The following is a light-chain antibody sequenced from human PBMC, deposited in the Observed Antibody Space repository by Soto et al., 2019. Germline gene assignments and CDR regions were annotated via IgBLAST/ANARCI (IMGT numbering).Light chain of an antibody. J-gene: IGKJ1*01. Sequence: DIQMTQSPSTLSSSIGERGTITCRASHSLNGILAWYRQMPGPAPRLLIYHVSTLKTGVPSRFRGTGSETDLPITISGLQPDDFDTYYCQHDNYDSTFGTGTTVEIK. CDR2: HVS. CDR3: QHDNYDST. CDR1: HSLNGI. V-gene: IGKV1-5*01.